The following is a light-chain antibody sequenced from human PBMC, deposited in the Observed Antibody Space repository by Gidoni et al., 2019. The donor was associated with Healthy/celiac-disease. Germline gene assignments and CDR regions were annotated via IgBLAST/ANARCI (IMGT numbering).Light chain of an antibody. Sequence: IQMTQSPSTLSASVGDRVTIACRASQGISSWLAWYQQKPGKAPKLLIYKASSLESGVPSRFSGSGSGTEFTLTISSLQPDDFATYYCQQYNSYPYTFGQGTKLEIK. CDR1: QGISSW. V-gene: IGKV1-5*03. J-gene: IGKJ2*01. CDR2: KAS. CDR3: QQYNSYPYT.